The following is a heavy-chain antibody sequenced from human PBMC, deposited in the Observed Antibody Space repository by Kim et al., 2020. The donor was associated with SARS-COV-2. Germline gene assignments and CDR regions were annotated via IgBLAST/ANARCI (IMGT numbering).Heavy chain of an antibody. CDR2: IYYSGST. V-gene: IGHV4-59*13. CDR3: ARESGYGMDV. Sequence: SETLSFTCTVSGGSISSYYWSWIRQPPGKGLEWIGYIYYSGSTNYNPSLKSRVTISVDTSKNQFSLKLSSVTTADTAVYYCARESGYGMDVWGQGTTVTVSS. D-gene: IGHD3-10*01. J-gene: IGHJ6*02. CDR1: GGSISSYY.